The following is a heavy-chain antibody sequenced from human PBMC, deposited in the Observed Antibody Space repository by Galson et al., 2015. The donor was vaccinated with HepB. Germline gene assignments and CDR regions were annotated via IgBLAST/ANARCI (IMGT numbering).Heavy chain of an antibody. CDR2: ISYDGSNK. CDR1: GFTFSSYG. V-gene: IGHV3-30*18. D-gene: IGHD2/OR15-2a*01. J-gene: IGHJ6*02. CDR3: AKSDSTPTYGMDV. Sequence: SLRLSCAASGFTFSSYGMHWVRQAPGKGLEWVAVISYDGSNKYYADSVKGRFTISRDNSKNTLYLQMNSLRAEDTAVYYCAKSDSTPTYGMDVWGQGTTVTVSS.